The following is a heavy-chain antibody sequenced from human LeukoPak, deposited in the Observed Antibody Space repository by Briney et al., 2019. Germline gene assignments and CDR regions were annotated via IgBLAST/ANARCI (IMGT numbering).Heavy chain of an antibody. V-gene: IGHV3-15*01. D-gene: IGHD3-10*01. J-gene: IGHJ4*02. CDR3: TTEMVDSYYFDY. Sequence: PGGSLRLSCAASGFTFSNAWMSWVRQAPGKGLERVCRIKSKTDGATTDYAAPVKGRFTISRDDSKNTLYLQMNSLKTEDTAVYYCTTEMVDSYYFDYWGQGTLVTVSS. CDR2: IKSKTDGATT. CDR1: GFTFSNAW.